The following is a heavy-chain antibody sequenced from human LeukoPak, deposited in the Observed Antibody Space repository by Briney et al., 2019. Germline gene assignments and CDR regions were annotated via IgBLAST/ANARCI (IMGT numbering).Heavy chain of an antibody. Sequence: GGSLRLSCAASGFTFSSYSMNWVRQAPGKGLEWVSSISSSSSYIYYADSVKGRFTISRDNAKNSLYLQLNSLRAEDTAVYYCARDEVAALFDYWGQGTLVTVSS. J-gene: IGHJ4*02. CDR2: ISSSSSYI. D-gene: IGHD2-15*01. CDR3: ARDEVAALFDY. V-gene: IGHV3-21*01. CDR1: GFTFSSYS.